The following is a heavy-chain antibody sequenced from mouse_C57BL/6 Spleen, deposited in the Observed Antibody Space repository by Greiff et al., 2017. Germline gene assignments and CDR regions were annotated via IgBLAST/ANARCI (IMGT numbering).Heavy chain of an antibody. CDR3: ARSGLGAWFAY. CDR1: GYTFTDYN. J-gene: IGHJ3*01. CDR2: INPNNGGT. Sequence: SGPELVKPGASVKIPCKASGYTFTDYNMDWVKQSHGKSLEWIGDINPNNGGTIYNQKFKGKATLTVDKSSSTAYMELRSLTSEDTAVYYCARSGLGAWFAYWGQGTLVTVSA. D-gene: IGHD2-2*01. V-gene: IGHV1-18*01.